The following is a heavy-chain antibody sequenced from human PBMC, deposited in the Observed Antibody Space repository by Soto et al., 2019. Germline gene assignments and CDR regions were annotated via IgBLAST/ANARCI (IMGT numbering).Heavy chain of an antibody. CDR3: AREAYGAFDI. CDR1: GFTFSSYG. J-gene: IGHJ3*02. CDR2: IWYDGSNK. D-gene: IGHD4-17*01. Sequence: QVQLVESGGGVVQPGRSLRLSCAASGFTFSSYGMHWVRQAPGKGLEWVAVIWYDGSNKYYADSVKGRFTISRDNSKNTLYLQMNILRAEDTAVYYCAREAYGAFDIWDQGTMVTVSS. V-gene: IGHV3-33*01.